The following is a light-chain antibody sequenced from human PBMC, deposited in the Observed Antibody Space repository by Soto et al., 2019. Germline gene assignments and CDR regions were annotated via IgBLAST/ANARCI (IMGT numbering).Light chain of an antibody. V-gene: IGKV3-15*01. CDR2: RAS. Sequence: EIVMTQSPATLSVSPGGRATLSCRASQSVSSYLAWYQQRPGQPPRLLIYRASTRATGIPARFSGSGSGTEFPLTISSMQSEDFAVYFCHQYSTSPPRYTFGQGTKLEI. CDR3: HQYSTSPPRYT. CDR1: QSVSSY. J-gene: IGKJ2*01.